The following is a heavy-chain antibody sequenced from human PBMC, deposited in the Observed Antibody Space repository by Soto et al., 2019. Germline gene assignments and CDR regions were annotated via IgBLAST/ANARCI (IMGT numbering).Heavy chain of an antibody. CDR3: ARVALVVAGTDAFDI. J-gene: IGHJ3*02. CDR1: GFTVSSNY. V-gene: IGHV3-53*02. D-gene: IGHD6-19*01. CDR2: IYSGGST. Sequence: EVQLVETGGGLIQPGGSLRLSCAASGFTVSSNYMSWVRQAPGKGLEWVSVIYSGGSTYYADFVKGRFTISRDNSKNTLYLQMNSLRAEDTAVYYCARVALVVAGTDAFDIWGQGTMVTVSS.